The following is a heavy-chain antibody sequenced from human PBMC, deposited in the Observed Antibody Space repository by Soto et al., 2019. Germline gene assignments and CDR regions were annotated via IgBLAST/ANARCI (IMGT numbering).Heavy chain of an antibody. Sequence: GGSLRLSCAASGFTFSSYAMHWVRQAPGRGLEWVAVISYDGSNKYYADSVKGRFTISRDNSKNTLYLQMNSLRAEDTAVYYCARDWGGSGSLSHYYYGMDVWGQGTTVTVSS. J-gene: IGHJ6*02. CDR1: GFTFSSYA. V-gene: IGHV3-30-3*01. CDR3: ARDWGGSGSLSHYYYGMDV. D-gene: IGHD3-10*01. CDR2: ISYDGSNK.